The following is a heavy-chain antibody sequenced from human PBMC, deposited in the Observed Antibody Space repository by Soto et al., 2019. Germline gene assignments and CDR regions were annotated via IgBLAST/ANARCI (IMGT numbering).Heavy chain of an antibody. J-gene: IGHJ4*02. Sequence: PSETLSLTCTVSGGSISSSSYYWGWIRQPPGKGLEWIGSIYYSGSTYYNPSLKSRVTTSVDTSKNQFSLKLSSVTAADTAVYYCASWAKYYDSSGFQEGVGLDYWGQGTLVTVSS. D-gene: IGHD3-22*01. V-gene: IGHV4-39*01. CDR2: IYYSGST. CDR1: GGSISSSSYY. CDR3: ASWAKYYDSSGFQEGVGLDY.